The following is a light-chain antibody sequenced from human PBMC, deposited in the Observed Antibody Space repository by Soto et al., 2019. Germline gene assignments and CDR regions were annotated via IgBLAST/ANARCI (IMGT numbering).Light chain of an antibody. V-gene: IGKV1-39*01. CDR1: QSVRTY. Sequence: DIQMTQSPSSLSASVGDRVTITCRASQSVRTYLNWYQRKPGKAPKVLIYGASALQSGVPSRFSGSGSWTDFTLTVSSLQPEDFATYYCQPSFTTPYTFGQGTKLEIK. J-gene: IGKJ2*01. CDR2: GAS. CDR3: QPSFTTPYT.